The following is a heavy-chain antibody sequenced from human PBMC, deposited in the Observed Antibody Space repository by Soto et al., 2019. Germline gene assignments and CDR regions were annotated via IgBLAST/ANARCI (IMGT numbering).Heavy chain of an antibody. CDR3: AKDTSKYSNNWPAYYGLDV. D-gene: IGHD1-1*01. CDR1: GFTFSSFG. Sequence: QVQLVESGGGVVQPGRSLRLSCAASGFTFSSFGMHWVRQAPGKGLEWVAVISFDGSNKYYADSVKGRFTISRDNSKNTLSLQMNSLKAEDTAVYYCAKDTSKYSNNWPAYYGLDVWGQGTTFTVSS. CDR2: ISFDGSNK. V-gene: IGHV3-30*18. J-gene: IGHJ6*02.